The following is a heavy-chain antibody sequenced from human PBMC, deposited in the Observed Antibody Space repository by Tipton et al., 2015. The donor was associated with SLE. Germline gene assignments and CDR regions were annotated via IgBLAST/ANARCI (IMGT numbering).Heavy chain of an antibody. D-gene: IGHD2-15*01. Sequence: TLSLTCTVSGGSISGGSYYWSWIRQPAGKGLEWIGRIYTSGSTNYNPSLKSQVTISVDTPKNQFSLKLSSVTAADTAVYYCAREGNCSGGSCWNWFDPWGQGTLFTVSS. CDR3: AREGNCSGGSCWNWFDP. V-gene: IGHV4-61*02. J-gene: IGHJ5*02. CDR1: GGSISGGSYY. CDR2: IYTSGST.